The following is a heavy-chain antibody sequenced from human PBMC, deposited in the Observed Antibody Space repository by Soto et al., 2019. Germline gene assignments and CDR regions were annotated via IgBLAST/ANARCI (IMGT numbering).Heavy chain of an antibody. Sequence: GASVKVSCKASGYTFTGYYMHWVRQAPGQGLEWMGWINPNSGGTNYAQKFQGWVTMTRDTSISTAYMELSRLRSDDTAVYYCARAQGGVTVAGQYYYYMDVWGKGTTVTVSS. J-gene: IGHJ6*03. CDR1: GYTFTGYY. CDR3: ARAQGGVTVAGQYYYYMDV. D-gene: IGHD6-19*01. V-gene: IGHV1-2*04. CDR2: INPNSGGT.